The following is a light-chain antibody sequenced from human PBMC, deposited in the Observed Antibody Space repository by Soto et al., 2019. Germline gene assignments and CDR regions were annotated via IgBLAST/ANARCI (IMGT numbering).Light chain of an antibody. Sequence: QSVLAQPASVSGSPGQSITISCTGTGSDVGYYNYVSWYQQHPGKAPKLVIYEVSDRPSGISNRFSGSKSGNTASLTISGLQAEDEGDYYCSSFTAYSTYVFXTGTKLTVL. CDR1: GSDVGYYNY. J-gene: IGLJ1*01. CDR2: EVS. CDR3: SSFTAYSTYV. V-gene: IGLV2-14*01.